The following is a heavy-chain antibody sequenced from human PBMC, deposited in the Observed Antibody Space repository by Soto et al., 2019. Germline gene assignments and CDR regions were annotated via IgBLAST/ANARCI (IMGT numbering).Heavy chain of an antibody. D-gene: IGHD6-13*01. CDR3: TRDASRDSSARGWFDP. J-gene: IGHJ5*02. V-gene: IGHV3-23*01. CDR2: ISGSGGNT. Sequence: PGGSLRLSCAASGFTFTIYAMSWVRQAPGKGLEWVSGISGSGGNTYYADSVKGRFTISRDNAKNSLHLQMNSLRAEDTAVYYCTRDASRDSSARGWFDPWGPGTLVTVSS. CDR1: GFTFTIYA.